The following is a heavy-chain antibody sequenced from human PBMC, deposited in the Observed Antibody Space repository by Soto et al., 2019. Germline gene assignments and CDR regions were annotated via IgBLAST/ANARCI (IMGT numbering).Heavy chain of an antibody. J-gene: IGHJ6*03. CDR1: GGSFSGYY. Sequence: SVTLSLTWAVYGGSFSGYYWSWIRQPPGKGLEWIGEINHSGSTNYNPSLKSRVTISVDTSKNQFSLKLSSVTAADTAVYYCARGLSIVVVPAAMPEDYYYYMDVWGKGTTVTVSS. V-gene: IGHV4-34*01. D-gene: IGHD2-2*01. CDR3: ARGLSIVVVPAAMPEDYYYYMDV. CDR2: INHSGST.